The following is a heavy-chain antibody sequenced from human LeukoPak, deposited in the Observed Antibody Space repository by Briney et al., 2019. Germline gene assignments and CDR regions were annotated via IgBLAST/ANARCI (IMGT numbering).Heavy chain of an antibody. J-gene: IGHJ4*02. V-gene: IGHV1-46*01. D-gene: IGHD4-11*01. CDR1: GYTFTNYF. CDR3: ARDYSNARAFDY. CDR2: INPSGGST. Sequence: ASAKVSCKASGYTFTNYFIHWVRQAPGQGLEWMGIINPSGGSTSYAQKFQGTVTMTRDTSTNTVYMELSSLRSEDTAVYYCARDYSNARAFDYWGQGTLVTVSS.